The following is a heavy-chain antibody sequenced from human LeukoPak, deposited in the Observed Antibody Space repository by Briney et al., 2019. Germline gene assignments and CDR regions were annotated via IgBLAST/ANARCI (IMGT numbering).Heavy chain of an antibody. D-gene: IGHD3-9*01. J-gene: IGHJ6*02. CDR1: GFTVRSNY. CDR3: PTSMFQDYDILTGYTYYYGMDV. CDR2: ISGRGGST. Sequence: PGGSLRLSCAASGFTVRSNYMSWVRQAPGKGLEWVFAISGRGGSTFYVDSVKGRFTISRDNSKNTLYLGMNSLRAEDTSVSNSPTSMFQDYDILTGYTYYYGMDVWGQGTTVTVSS. V-gene: IGHV3-23*01.